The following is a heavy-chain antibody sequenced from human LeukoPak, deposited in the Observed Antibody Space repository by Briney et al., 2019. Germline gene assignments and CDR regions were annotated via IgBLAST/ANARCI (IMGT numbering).Heavy chain of an antibody. CDR1: GFTFGSYG. J-gene: IGHJ3*01. D-gene: IGHD4-17*01. V-gene: IGHV3-23*01. Sequence: GGSLRLSCAASGFTFGSYGMSWVRQAPGKGLEWVSFITPNADRTSYADSVRGRFTTSRDNSRNTLYLQMNRLTAEDTAVYYCGRDPNGDYVGAFEFWGQGTLVSVS. CDR3: GRDPNGDYVGAFEF. CDR2: ITPNADRT.